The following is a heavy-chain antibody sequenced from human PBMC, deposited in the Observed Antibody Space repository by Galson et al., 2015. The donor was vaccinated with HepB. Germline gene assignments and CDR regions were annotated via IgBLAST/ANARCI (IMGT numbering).Heavy chain of an antibody. V-gene: IGHV3-21*01. D-gene: IGHD2-21*01. Sequence: SLRLSCAASGFTFSSYSMNWVRQAPGKGLEWVSSISSSSSYIYYADSVKGRFTISRDNAKNSLYLQMNSLRAEDTAVYYCARDSGGGDCYDPKICYYYYYMDVWGKGTTVTVSS. CDR2: ISSSSSYI. CDR1: GFTFSSYS. CDR3: ARDSGGGDCYDPKICYYYYYMDV. J-gene: IGHJ6*03.